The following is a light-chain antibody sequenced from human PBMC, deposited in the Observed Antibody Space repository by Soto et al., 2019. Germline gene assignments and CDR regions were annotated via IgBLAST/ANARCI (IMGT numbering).Light chain of an antibody. Sequence: QSALTQPASVSGSPGQSITISCTGTSRDVGGYNYVSWYQQHPGKAPKLMIYEVSNRPSGVSNRFSGSKSGNTASLTISGLQAEDEADYYCSSYTSSSTRVFGGGTQLTVL. CDR1: SRDVGGYNY. V-gene: IGLV2-14*01. J-gene: IGLJ2*01. CDR3: SSYTSSSTRV. CDR2: EVS.